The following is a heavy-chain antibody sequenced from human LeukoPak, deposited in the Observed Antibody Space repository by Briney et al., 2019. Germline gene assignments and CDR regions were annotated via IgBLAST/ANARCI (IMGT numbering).Heavy chain of an antibody. Sequence: SETLSLTCTVSGGSISSYYWSWIRQPPGKGLEWIGYIYYSGSTNYNPSLKSRVTISVDTSKNQFSLKLSSVTAADTAVYYCARGYHDSSGYYYPTDYWGQGTLVTVSS. D-gene: IGHD3-22*01. J-gene: IGHJ4*02. CDR3: ARGYHDSSGYYYPTDY. CDR1: GGSISSYY. V-gene: IGHV4-59*08. CDR2: IYYSGST.